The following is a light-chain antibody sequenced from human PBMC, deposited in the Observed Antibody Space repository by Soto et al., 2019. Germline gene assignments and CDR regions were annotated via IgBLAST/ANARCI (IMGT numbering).Light chain of an antibody. J-gene: IGKJ1*01. CDR2: VAS. CDR1: QSVSGSY. Sequence: EIVLTQSPGTLSLSPGERATLSCRASQSVSGSYLAWYQQQPGQAPRLLIYVASSRATGIPDRFSGGGSGTDVTLTISRLEPEDFAVYYCQQYGSSPWTFGQGTKVEIK. CDR3: QQYGSSPWT. V-gene: IGKV3-20*01.